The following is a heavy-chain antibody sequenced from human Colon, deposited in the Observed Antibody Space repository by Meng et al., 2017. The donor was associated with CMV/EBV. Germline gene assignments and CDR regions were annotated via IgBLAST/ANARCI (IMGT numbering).Heavy chain of an antibody. J-gene: IGHJ4*02. Sequence: FSSYWMHWVRQAPGNGLVWFSRINSDGSSTSYAASVKGRFTISRDNAKNTLYLQMNSLRAEDTAVYYCARVGYCSSTSCALGRGPLDYWGQGTLVTVSS. V-gene: IGHV3-74*01. CDR2: INSDGSST. CDR3: ARVGYCSSTSCALGRGPLDY. CDR1: FSSYW. D-gene: IGHD2-2*03.